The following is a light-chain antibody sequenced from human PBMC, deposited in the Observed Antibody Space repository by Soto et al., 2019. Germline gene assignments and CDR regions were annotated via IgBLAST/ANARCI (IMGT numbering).Light chain of an antibody. CDR3: SSYTNINTRACV. J-gene: IGLJ1*01. Sequence: ALTQPPSASGSPGQAVTISCTGTSRDIGGYDFVSWYQVRPGKAPRLIIYEVTDRPSGVSNRFSGSKSGNTASLTISGLQAEDEAEYYCSSYTNINTRACVFGTGTKVTVL. CDR2: EVT. CDR1: SRDIGGYDF. V-gene: IGLV2-14*01.